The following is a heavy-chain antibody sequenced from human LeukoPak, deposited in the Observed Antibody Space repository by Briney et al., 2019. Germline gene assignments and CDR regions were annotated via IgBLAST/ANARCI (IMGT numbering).Heavy chain of an antibody. V-gene: IGHV3-23*01. Sequence: GGSLRLSCAASGFTFSSYGMSWVRQAPGKGLEWVSAISGRGGSTYYADSVKGRFTVSRDNSKTTLYVQMKSLRAEDTAVYYCAKDFVVVPGNVNYFDYWGQGTLVTVSS. CDR3: AKDFVVVPGNVNYFDY. D-gene: IGHD2-21*02. CDR1: GFTFSSYG. CDR2: ISGRGGST. J-gene: IGHJ4*02.